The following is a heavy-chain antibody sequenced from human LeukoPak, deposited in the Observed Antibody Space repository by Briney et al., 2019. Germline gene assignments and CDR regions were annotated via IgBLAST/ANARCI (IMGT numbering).Heavy chain of an antibody. D-gene: IGHD3-10*01. J-gene: IGHJ4*01. CDR2: IYYSGST. Sequence: SETLSLTCTVSGGSISSGGYYWSWIRQHPGKGLEWIGYIYYSGSTYHNPSLKSRVTTSVATSKTQSSPQLSSVTAAGTAVSYCARATATYYYGSGSSRFDSWGHGTLVTVSS. CDR1: GGSISSGGYY. V-gene: IGHV4-31*03. CDR3: ARATATYYYGSGSSRFDS.